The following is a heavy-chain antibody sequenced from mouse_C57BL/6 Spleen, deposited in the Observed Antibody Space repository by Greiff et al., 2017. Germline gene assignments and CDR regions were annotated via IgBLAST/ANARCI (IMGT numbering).Heavy chain of an antibody. J-gene: IGHJ2*01. D-gene: IGHD1-1*01. CDR3: APYYCGSRPYFDY. V-gene: IGHV1-81*01. Sequence: QVQLKQSGAELARPGASVKLSCKASGYTFTSYGISWVKQRTGQGLEWIGEIYPRSGNTYYNEKFKGKATLTADKSSSTAYMELRSLTSEDSAGYFCAPYYCGSRPYFDYWGQGTTLTVSS. CDR1: GYTFTSYG. CDR2: IYPRSGNT.